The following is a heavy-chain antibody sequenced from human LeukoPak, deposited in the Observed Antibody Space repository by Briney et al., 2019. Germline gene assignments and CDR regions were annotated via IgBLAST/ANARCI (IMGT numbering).Heavy chain of an antibody. J-gene: IGHJ6*03. CDR2: ISVYNGNT. V-gene: IGHV1-18*01. CDR1: GYTFTSYG. D-gene: IGHD3-3*01. CDR3: ARDGGSYYDFWSGYRVLGFYYYYMDV. Sequence: AASVKVSCKASGYTFTSYGISWVRQAPGQGLEWMGWISVYNGNTNYAQNLQGRVTMTTDTSTSTAYMELRSLRSDDTAVYYCARDGGSYYDFWSGYRVLGFYYYYMDVWGKGTTVTVSS.